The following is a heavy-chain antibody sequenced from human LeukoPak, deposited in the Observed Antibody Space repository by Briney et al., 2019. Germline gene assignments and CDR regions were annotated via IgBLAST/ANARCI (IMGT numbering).Heavy chain of an antibody. V-gene: IGHV3-23*01. D-gene: IGHD2-15*01. CDR2: ISDSGDRT. Sequence: GGSLRLSCAASGFAFSSQDMGWVRQAPGKGLEWVSAISDSGDRTYYVDSVKGRFTISRDNSKNTLYLQMNSLRAEDTAVYYCATIVPDVAATLTFDHWGQGILVTVSS. CDR1: GFAFSSQD. J-gene: IGHJ4*02. CDR3: ATIVPDVAATLTFDH.